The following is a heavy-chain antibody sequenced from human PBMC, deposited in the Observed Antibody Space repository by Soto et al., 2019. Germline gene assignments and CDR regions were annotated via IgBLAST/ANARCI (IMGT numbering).Heavy chain of an antibody. CDR1: GGSISSGGYY. CDR3: ARAVTIFYAFDI. D-gene: IGHD3-3*01. Sequence: SETLSLTCTVSGGSISSGGYYWRWIRQHPGKGLEWIGYIYYSGSTYYSPSLKSRVTISVDTSKNQFSLKLSSVTAADTAVYYCARAVTIFYAFDIWGQGTMVTVSS. J-gene: IGHJ3*02. V-gene: IGHV4-31*03. CDR2: IYYSGST.